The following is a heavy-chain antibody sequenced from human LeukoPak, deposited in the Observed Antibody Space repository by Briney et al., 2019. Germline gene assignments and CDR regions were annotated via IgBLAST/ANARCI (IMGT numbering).Heavy chain of an antibody. D-gene: IGHD5-18*01. Sequence: ASVNVSCKASGYTFTGYYIHWVRQAPGQGREWMGWINPNSGGTNYAQRFQGRVTMTRDTSISTAYIELSRLTSDDTAVYYCARDFPIQIWTRTPWFDPWGQGTLVTVSS. J-gene: IGHJ5*02. CDR2: INPNSGGT. CDR3: ARDFPIQIWTRTPWFDP. V-gene: IGHV1-2*02. CDR1: GYTFTGYY.